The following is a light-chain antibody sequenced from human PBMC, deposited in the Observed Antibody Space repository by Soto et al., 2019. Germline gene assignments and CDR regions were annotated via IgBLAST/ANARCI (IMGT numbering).Light chain of an antibody. CDR3: CSYADSYTYV. Sequence: QSALTQPRSVSGSPGQSVTISCTGTSSDVGGYNYVSWYQLHPGKAPNLMIYDVSKRPSGVPDRFSGSKSGNTASLTISGLQAEDGADYYCCSYADSYTYVFGTGTKLTVL. CDR2: DVS. V-gene: IGLV2-11*01. J-gene: IGLJ1*01. CDR1: SSDVGGYNY.